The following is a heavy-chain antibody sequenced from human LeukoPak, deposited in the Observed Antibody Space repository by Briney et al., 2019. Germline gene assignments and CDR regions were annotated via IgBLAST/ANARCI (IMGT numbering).Heavy chain of an antibody. V-gene: IGHV3-30-3*01. CDR2: ISYDGNNK. J-gene: IGHJ5*02. CDR1: GFTFSSYA. CDR3: ARDPYYAESGDP. Sequence: GGSLRLSCAASGFTFSSYAMHWVRQAPGKGLEWVALISYDGNNKYYADSVKGRFTISRDNSKNRLYLQMDSLRAEDTAVYSCARDPYYAESGDPWGQGTLVTVSS. D-gene: IGHD3-3*01.